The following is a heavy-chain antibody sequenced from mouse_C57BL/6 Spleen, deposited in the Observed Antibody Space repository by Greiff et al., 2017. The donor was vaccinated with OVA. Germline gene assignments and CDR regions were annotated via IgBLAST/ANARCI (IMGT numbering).Heavy chain of an antibody. D-gene: IGHD4-1*02. Sequence: ESGPGLVKPSQSLSLTCSVTGYSITSGYYWNWIRQFPGNKLEWMGYISYDGSNNYNPSLKNRISITRDTSKNQFFLKLNSVTTEDTATYYCARASTGTYWYFDVWGTGTTVTVSS. J-gene: IGHJ1*03. V-gene: IGHV3-6*01. CDR3: ARASTGTYWYFDV. CDR1: GYSITSGYY. CDR2: ISYDGSN.